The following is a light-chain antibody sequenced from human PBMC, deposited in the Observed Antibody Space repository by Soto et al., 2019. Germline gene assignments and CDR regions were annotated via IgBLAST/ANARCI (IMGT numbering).Light chain of an antibody. CDR3: QQYNNRPPLT. CDR2: GAS. CDR1: QSVSSN. V-gene: IGKV3-15*01. J-gene: IGKJ4*01. Sequence: EIVMTQSPATLSVSPGERATLSCRASQSVSSNLAWYQQKPGQAPRLLIYGASTRATGIPARFSGSGSGTEFTLTISSLQSEDFAVYYCQQYNNRPPLTFGGGTKLETK.